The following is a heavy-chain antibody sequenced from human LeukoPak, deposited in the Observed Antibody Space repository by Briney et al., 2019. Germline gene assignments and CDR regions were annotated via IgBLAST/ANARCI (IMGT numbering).Heavy chain of an antibody. V-gene: IGHV3-23*01. CDR1: GFTLNNYA. CDR2: ISASGATT. J-gene: IGHJ4*02. D-gene: IGHD3-22*01. CDR3: TKGSYYDNSGRAYFDY. Sequence: PGGSLRLSCAASGFTLNNYAMSWVRQAPGKGLEWVSAISASGATTDYADSVKGRFTISRDNSKNTLYLQMNSLRAEDTAVYYCTKGSYYDNSGRAYFDYWGQGTLVTVSS.